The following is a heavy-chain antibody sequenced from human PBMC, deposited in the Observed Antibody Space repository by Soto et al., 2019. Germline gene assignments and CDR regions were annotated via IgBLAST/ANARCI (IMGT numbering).Heavy chain of an antibody. V-gene: IGHV3-48*03. CDR3: ARGPRSMIVVVILAFDI. D-gene: IGHD3-22*01. CDR2: ISSSGSTI. Sequence: PGGSLRLSCAASGFTFSSYEMNWVRQAPGKGLEWVSYISSSGSTIYYADSVKGRFTISRDNDKNSLYLQMNSLRAEDTAVYYCARGPRSMIVVVILAFDIWGQGKMVTVSS. CDR1: GFTFSSYE. J-gene: IGHJ3*02.